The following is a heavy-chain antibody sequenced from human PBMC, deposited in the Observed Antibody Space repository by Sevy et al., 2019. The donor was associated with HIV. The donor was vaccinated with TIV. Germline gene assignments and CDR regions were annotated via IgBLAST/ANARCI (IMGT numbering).Heavy chain of an antibody. J-gene: IGHJ4*02. CDR1: GITFSSHA. Sequence: GGSLRHSCAASGITFSSHAMHWVRQAPGKGLEWVTIISYDGSNKYYADSVKGRFTISRDNSKNTLYLQMNSLRAEDTAVYYCARADYGDYSGEFDYWGQGTLVTVSS. CDR3: ARADYGDYSGEFDY. CDR2: ISYDGSNK. V-gene: IGHV3-30-3*01. D-gene: IGHD4-17*01.